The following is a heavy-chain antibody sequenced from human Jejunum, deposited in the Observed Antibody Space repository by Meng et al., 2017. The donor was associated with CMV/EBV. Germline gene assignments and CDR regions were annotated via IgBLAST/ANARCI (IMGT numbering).Heavy chain of an antibody. D-gene: IGHD2-2*01. V-gene: IGHV3-30*03. Sequence: SGFTFSAFAMHWVRQAPGKGLEWVALISYDGSDKYYADSVKGRFTISRDNSKNTLYLQMNSLRTEDTAVYYCVRGFHGSISTFLDSWGQGTLVTVSS. CDR3: VRGFHGSISTFLDS. CDR1: GFTFSAFA. CDR2: ISYDGSDK. J-gene: IGHJ4*02.